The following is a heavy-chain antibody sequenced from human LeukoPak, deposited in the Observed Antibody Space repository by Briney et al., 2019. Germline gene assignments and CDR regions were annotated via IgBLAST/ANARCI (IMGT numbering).Heavy chain of an antibody. Sequence: AGGPLRLSCAASGFTFSSYSMNWVRQVPGRGPEWVANVNRDGSETYYLDSVKGRFTISKDNAKNSLYLQMNSLRAEDTALYHCARNNGMDVWGQGTTVIVSS. CDR2: VNRDGSET. V-gene: IGHV3-7*03. CDR3: ARNNGMDV. CDR1: GFTFSSYS. J-gene: IGHJ6*02.